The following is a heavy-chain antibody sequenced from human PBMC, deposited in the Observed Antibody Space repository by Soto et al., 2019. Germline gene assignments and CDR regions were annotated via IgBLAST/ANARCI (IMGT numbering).Heavy chain of an antibody. Sequence: GGSLRLSCAASGFTFSSYSMNWVRQAPGKGLEWVSSISSSSSYIYYADSVKGRFTISRDNAKNSLYLQMNSLRAEDTAVYYCARPHCSGGSCYSTPGAFGIWGQGTMVTVSS. J-gene: IGHJ3*02. CDR3: ARPHCSGGSCYSTPGAFGI. CDR1: GFTFSSYS. CDR2: ISSSSSYI. D-gene: IGHD2-15*01. V-gene: IGHV3-21*01.